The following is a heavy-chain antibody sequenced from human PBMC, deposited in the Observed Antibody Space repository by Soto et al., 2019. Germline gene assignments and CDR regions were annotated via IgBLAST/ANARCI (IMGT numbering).Heavy chain of an antibody. D-gene: IGHD1-26*01. CDR1: GGSITGGNYF. J-gene: IGHJ6*02. CDR2: ISYSGT. CDR3: DTRSATLFFYGVEV. Sequence: QVELQESGPGLVKPSQTLSLTCTVSGGSITGGNYFLTWIRQSPGMGLEWIGYISYSGTYYNPSLKSRLAISIDTSKKQLALKVRSVTAADTAVYYCDTRSATLFFYGVEVWGQGTKVIVPS. V-gene: IGHV4-30-4*01.